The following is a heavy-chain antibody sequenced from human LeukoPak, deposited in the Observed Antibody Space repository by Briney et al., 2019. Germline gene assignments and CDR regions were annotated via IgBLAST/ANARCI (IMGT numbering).Heavy chain of an antibody. J-gene: IGHJ4*02. Sequence: GGSLRLSCAASGFTFSSYDMTWVRQAPGKGLEWVAFIRYDGSNKYYADSVKGRFTISRDNSKNTLYLQMNSLRAEDTAVYYCAKVEAAAGTTGNYWGQGTLVTVSS. V-gene: IGHV3-30*02. D-gene: IGHD6-13*01. CDR2: IRYDGSNK. CDR3: AKVEAAAGTTGNY. CDR1: GFTFSSYD.